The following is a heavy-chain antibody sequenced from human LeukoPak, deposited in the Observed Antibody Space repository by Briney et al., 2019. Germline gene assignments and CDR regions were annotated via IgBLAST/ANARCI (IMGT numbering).Heavy chain of an antibody. CDR3: VPLNWNPPGDFDR. CDR1: GFTFSSYS. D-gene: IGHD1-20*01. V-gene: IGHV3-7*01. CDR2: IKDDGSDK. J-gene: IGHJ4*02. Sequence: GGSLRLSCAASGFTFSSYSMNWVRQAPGKGLEWVANIKDDGSDKYYVDSVKGRFSISKDNAKNSPYLQMNSLRVEDTAVYYCVPLNWNPPGDFDRWGQGTLVTVSS.